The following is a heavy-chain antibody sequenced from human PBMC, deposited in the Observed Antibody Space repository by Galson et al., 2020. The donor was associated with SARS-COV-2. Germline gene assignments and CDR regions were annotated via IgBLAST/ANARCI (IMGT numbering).Heavy chain of an antibody. Sequence: GESLKISCAASGFTFSSYWMSWVRQAPGKGLEWVANIKQDGTEKYYVDSVKGRFTISRDNARNSLYLQMNSLRAEDTAVYYCARSYHYGTGSMETWGQGTMVTVSS. V-gene: IGHV3-7*01. CDR3: ARSYHYGTGSMET. D-gene: IGHD3-10*01. CDR2: IKQDGTEK. J-gene: IGHJ3*01. CDR1: GFTFSSYW.